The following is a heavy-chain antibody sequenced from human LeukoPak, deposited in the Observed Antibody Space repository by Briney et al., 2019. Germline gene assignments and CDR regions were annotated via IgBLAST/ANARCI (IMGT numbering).Heavy chain of an antibody. V-gene: IGHV4-34*01. CDR2: INHSGST. Sequence: SETLSLTCAVYGGSFSGYYWSWIREPPGKGLEWIGEINHSGSTNYNPSLKSRVTISVDTSKNQFSLKLSSVTDADTAVYYCAREYYYGSGGDNWFDPWGQGTLVTVSS. J-gene: IGHJ5*02. CDR1: GGSFSGYY. CDR3: AREYYYGSGGDNWFDP. D-gene: IGHD3-10*01.